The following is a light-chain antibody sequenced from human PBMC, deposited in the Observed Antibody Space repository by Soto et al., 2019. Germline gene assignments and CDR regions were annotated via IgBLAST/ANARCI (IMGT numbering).Light chain of an antibody. V-gene: IGKV3-20*01. CDR1: QSVSSN. Sequence: EIVMTQSPATLSVSPGERATLSCRASQSVSSNLAWYQQKPGQAPRLLIYGASSRATGIPDRFSGSGSGTDFTLTISRLEPEDFAVYYCQHYDSSPPLTFGGGTKV. J-gene: IGKJ4*01. CDR3: QHYDSSPPLT. CDR2: GAS.